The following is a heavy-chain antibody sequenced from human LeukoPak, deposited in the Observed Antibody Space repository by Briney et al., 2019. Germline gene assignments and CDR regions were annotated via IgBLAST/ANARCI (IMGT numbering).Heavy chain of an antibody. CDR3: ARDYPDSSGSYGMDV. J-gene: IGHJ6*02. CDR2: ISSSSSYI. Sequence: GGSLRLSCAASGFTFGSYSMNWVRQAPGKGLEWVSSISSSSSYIYYADSVKGRFTISRDNAKNSLYLQMNSLRAEDTAVYYCARDYPDSSGSYGMDVWGQGTTVTVSS. V-gene: IGHV3-21*01. D-gene: IGHD3-22*01. CDR1: GFTFGSYS.